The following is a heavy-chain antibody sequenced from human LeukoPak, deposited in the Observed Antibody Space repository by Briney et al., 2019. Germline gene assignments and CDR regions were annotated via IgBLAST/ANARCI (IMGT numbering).Heavy chain of an antibody. V-gene: IGHV3-21*01. D-gene: IGHD4-23*01. CDR1: GFTFSSYN. J-gene: IGHJ6*03. Sequence: GGSLRLSCAASGFTFSSYNMNWVRQAPGKGLESVSSISSSSSYIYYADSVKGRFTISRDNSKSTLYLQMNSLRTEDTAVYYCARVSNVDNNNSNYHMDVWGKGTTVTVSS. CDR2: ISSSSSYI. CDR3: ARVSNVDNNNSNYHMDV.